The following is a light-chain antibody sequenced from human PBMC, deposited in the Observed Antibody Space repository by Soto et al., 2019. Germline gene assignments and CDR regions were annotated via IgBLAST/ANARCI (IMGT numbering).Light chain of an antibody. CDR1: QSVSSD. CDR3: QQRTNWPT. V-gene: IGKV3-11*01. J-gene: IGKJ5*01. CDR2: GAS. Sequence: IVMTHSPATLSVSAGEIAALSFRASQSVSSDLAWYHQKPVQAPRLLIYGASTRATGIPARFSGSGSGTDFTLTISTLEPEDFAVYYCQQRTNWPTSGQGTPLEIK.